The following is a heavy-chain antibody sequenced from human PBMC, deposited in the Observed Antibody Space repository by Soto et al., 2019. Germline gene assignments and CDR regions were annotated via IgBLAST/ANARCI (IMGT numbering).Heavy chain of an antibody. CDR3: ARVRYYDILTGYLFDY. Sequence: GESLKISCKGSGYSFTSYWIGWVRQMPGKGLEWMGIIYPGDSDTRYGPSFQGQVTISADKSISTAYLQWSSLKASDTAMYYCARVRYYDILTGYLFDYWGQGTLVTVSS. CDR2: IYPGDSDT. D-gene: IGHD3-9*01. V-gene: IGHV5-51*01. J-gene: IGHJ4*02. CDR1: GYSFTSYW.